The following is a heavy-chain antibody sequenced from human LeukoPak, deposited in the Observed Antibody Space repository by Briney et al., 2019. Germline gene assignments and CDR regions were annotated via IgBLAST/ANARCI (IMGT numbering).Heavy chain of an antibody. Sequence: ASVKVSCKASGYTXTSNYIHWVRQAPGQGLEWMGLVNPSGGSTTYAQMFQGRVTMTRDTSTSTVYLELSSLRSEDTAVYYCAKGGVAGTFDYWGQGTQVTVSS. J-gene: IGHJ4*02. CDR2: VNPSGGST. D-gene: IGHD6-19*01. CDR1: GYTXTSNY. CDR3: AKGGVAGTFDY. V-gene: IGHV1-46*01.